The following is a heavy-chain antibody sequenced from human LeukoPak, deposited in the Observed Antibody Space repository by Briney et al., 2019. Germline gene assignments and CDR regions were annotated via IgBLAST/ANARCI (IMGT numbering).Heavy chain of an antibody. V-gene: IGHV3-73*01. CDR1: GFTFSGSD. J-gene: IGHJ3*02. CDR3: VIRGGIDAFNM. CDR2: IKTKANNYAT. D-gene: IGHD3-10*01. Sequence: GGSLKLSCATSGFTFSGSDVHGVRQATGKGLEWVGRIKTKANNYATAYPASVQDRFPVPRHDSNNTAYLQMNSLKTEDTAIYYCVIRGGIDAFNMWGQGTMVSVSS.